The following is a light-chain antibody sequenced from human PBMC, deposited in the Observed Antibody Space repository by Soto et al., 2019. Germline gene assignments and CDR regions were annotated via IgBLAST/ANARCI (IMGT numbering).Light chain of an antibody. J-gene: IGLJ1*01. Sequence: QSALAQPASVSGSPGQSITISCTGTSRDVGGYNYVSWYQHHPGKAPKLMMYDVDNRPSGVSNRFSGSKSGNTASLIISGLQTEDEADYYCSSYTSDSTYVFGSGTKVTVL. V-gene: IGLV2-14*03. CDR3: SSYTSDSTYV. CDR1: SRDVGGYNY. CDR2: DVD.